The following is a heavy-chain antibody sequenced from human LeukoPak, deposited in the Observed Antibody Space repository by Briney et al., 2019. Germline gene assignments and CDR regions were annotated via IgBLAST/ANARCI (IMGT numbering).Heavy chain of an antibody. Sequence: SETLSLTCTVSGSSISSGDYYWNWIRQPAGEGLVWIGRSSTSGSTSYNPSFKSRVTISVDTSKNQFSLNLTSVSAADTAVYYCARDLTDYGDYEVYWSQGALVTVSS. CDR2: SSTSGST. J-gene: IGHJ4*02. V-gene: IGHV4-61*02. CDR3: ARDLTDYGDYEVY. CDR1: GSSISSGDYY. D-gene: IGHD4-17*01.